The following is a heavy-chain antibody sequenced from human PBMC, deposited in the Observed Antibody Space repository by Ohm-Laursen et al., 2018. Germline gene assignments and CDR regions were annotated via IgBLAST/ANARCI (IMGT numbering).Heavy chain of an antibody. J-gene: IGHJ4*02. CDR2: INPNSGGT. CDR3: ARCVDYYDSSGPVGY. D-gene: IGHD3-22*01. CDR1: GYTFTDFY. V-gene: IGHV1-2*02. Sequence: ASVKVSCKASGYTFTDFYIHWVRQAPGQGLEWMGWINPNSGGTNYAQKFQGRVTMTRDTSITTAYMELSRLRSDDTAIYYCARCVDYYDSSGPVGYWGQGTLVTVSS.